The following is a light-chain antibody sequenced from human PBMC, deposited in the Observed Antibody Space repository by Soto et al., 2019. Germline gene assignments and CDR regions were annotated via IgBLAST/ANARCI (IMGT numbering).Light chain of an antibody. CDR1: QSVSSSY. CDR2: GAS. V-gene: IGKV3-20*01. Sequence: EIVLTQSPGTLSLSPGERATLSCRASQSVSSSYLAWYQQKPGQAPRLLIYGASSRPTGIPDRFSGSGSGTDFTLTISRLEPEDFAVYYCQQYGSSPRAFGPGTKVDIK. CDR3: QQYGSSPRA. J-gene: IGKJ3*01.